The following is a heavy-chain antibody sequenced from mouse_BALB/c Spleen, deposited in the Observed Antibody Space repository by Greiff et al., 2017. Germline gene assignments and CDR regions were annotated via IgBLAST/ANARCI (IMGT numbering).Heavy chain of an antibody. CDR3: ARQDYDDAGRFAY. CDR2: IDPENGNT. CDR1: GFNIKGYY. D-gene: IGHD2-4*01. V-gene: IGHV14-1*02. J-gene: IGHJ3*01. Sequence: EVQLQQSGAELVRPGALVKLSCKASGFNIKGYYMHWVKQRPEQGLEWIGWIDPENGNTIYDPKFQGKASITADTSSNTAYLQLSSLTSEDTAVYYCARQDYDDAGRFAYWGQGTLVTVSA.